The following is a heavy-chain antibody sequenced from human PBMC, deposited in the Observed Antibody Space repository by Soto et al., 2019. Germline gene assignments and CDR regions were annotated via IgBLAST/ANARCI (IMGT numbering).Heavy chain of an antibody. J-gene: IGHJ4*02. V-gene: IGHV1-24*01. CDR3: ATSSHHSYYFDY. CDR1: GYTLTGLS. CDR2: FDPEDSET. Sequence: ASMKVSCKVSGYTLTGLSMHWVRQAPGKGLEWMGGFDPEDSETIYAQKFQGRVTMTEDTSTDTAYMELSSLRSEDTAVYYCATSSHHSYYFDYWGQGTLVTVSS.